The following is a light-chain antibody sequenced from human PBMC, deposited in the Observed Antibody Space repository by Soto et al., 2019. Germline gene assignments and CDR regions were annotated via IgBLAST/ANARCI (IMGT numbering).Light chain of an antibody. Sequence: IQLTQSPSSLSASVGDRVTITCRASQVLSTSLAWFQQKPGTAPKLLIFAASTLQSGVPSRFSGSGSGTDFTLTISSLQPEDFATYYGQQLSGYPLTFGGGTKVDIK. CDR2: AAS. CDR3: QQLSGYPLT. V-gene: IGKV1-9*01. CDR1: QVLSTS. J-gene: IGKJ4*01.